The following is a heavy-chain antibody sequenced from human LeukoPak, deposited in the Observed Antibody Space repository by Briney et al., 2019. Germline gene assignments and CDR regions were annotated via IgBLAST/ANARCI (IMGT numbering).Heavy chain of an antibody. J-gene: IGHJ4*02. CDR1: GYTFTDYY. CDR2: INPNSGYT. D-gene: IGHD6-6*01. CDR3: ARKYTRSAGIDY. Sequence: ASVKVSCKASGYTFTDYYIHWVRQAPGQGLEWMGWINPNSGYTNYAQKFQGRDTMTRATSISTAYTELSSLTSDDTAVYYCARKYTRSAGIDYWGQGTLVTVSS. V-gene: IGHV1-2*02.